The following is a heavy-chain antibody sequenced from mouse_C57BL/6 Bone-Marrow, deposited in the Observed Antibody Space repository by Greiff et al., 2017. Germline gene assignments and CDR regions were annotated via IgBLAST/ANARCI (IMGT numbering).Heavy chain of an antibody. D-gene: IGHD1-1*01. J-gene: IGHJ4*01. Sequence: EVKLMESGGDLVKPGGSLKLSCAASGFTFSSYGMSWVRQTPDKRLEWVATISSGGSYTYYPDSVKGRFTISRDNAKNTLYLQMSSLKSEDTAMYYCASPRENYVLRRNAMDYWGQGTSVTVSS. V-gene: IGHV5-6*01. CDR3: ASPRENYVLRRNAMDY. CDR2: ISSGGSYT. CDR1: GFTFSSYG.